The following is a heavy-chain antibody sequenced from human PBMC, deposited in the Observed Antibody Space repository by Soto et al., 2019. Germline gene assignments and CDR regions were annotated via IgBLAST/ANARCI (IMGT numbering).Heavy chain of an antibody. CDR1: GFTFSTYA. V-gene: IGHV3-30-3*01. D-gene: IGHD2-15*01. Sequence: QVQLVESGGGVVQPGRSLRLSCAASGFTFSTYALHWVRQAPGKGLEWVALISYDGSNKYHADSVKGRFTISRDNSKNTLYLEMTRLRGDDTAVYYGARLLPVGTATFDNWGQGTLVTVSS. CDR3: ARLLPVGTATFDN. J-gene: IGHJ4*02. CDR2: ISYDGSNK.